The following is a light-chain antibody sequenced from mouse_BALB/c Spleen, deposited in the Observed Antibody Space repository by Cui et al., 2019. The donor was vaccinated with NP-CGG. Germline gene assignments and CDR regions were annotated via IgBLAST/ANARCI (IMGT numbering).Light chain of an antibody. J-gene: IGKJ1*01. CDR3: WQGTHFPT. CDR2: LVS. CDR1: QSLLDSDGKTY. V-gene: IGKV1-135*01. Sequence: DVVMTQTPLTLSVTFRHPPSISSNSSQSLLDSDGKTYLNWLLQRPGQSPKRLIYLVSKLDSGVPDRFTGSGSGTDFTLKISRVEAEDLGVYYCWQGTHFPTFGGGTKLEIK.